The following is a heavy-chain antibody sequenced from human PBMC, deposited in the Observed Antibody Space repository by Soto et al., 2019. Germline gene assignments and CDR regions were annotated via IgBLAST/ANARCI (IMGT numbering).Heavy chain of an antibody. CDR3: ARHNYGSGSTYFDY. CDR2: IYYSGST. V-gene: IGHV4-59*08. D-gene: IGHD3-10*01. CDR1: GGSISSYY. Sequence: QVQLQESGPGLVKPSETLSLTCTVSGGSISSYYWSWIRQPPGKGLEWIGYIYYSGSTNYNPSLRSRGTRSVDTSKNQFSLKLNSMSAADTAVYYCARHNYGSGSTYFDYWGQGTLVTVSS. J-gene: IGHJ4*02.